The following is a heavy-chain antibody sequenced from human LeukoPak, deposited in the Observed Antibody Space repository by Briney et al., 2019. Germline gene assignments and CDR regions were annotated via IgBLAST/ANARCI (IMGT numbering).Heavy chain of an antibody. Sequence: MASETLSLTCTVSGGSISSYYWSRIRQPPGKGLEWIGYIYYSGSTNYNPSLKSRVTISVDTSKNQFSLKLSSVTAADTAVYFCARAARSSSWVHAYYFDYWGQGTLVTVSS. J-gene: IGHJ4*02. CDR1: GGSISSYY. V-gene: IGHV4-59*12. CDR3: ARAARSSSWVHAYYFDY. D-gene: IGHD6-13*01. CDR2: IYYSGST.